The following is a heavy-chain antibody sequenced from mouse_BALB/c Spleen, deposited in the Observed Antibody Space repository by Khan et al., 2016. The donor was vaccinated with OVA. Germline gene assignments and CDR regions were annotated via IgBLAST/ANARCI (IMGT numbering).Heavy chain of an antibody. V-gene: IGHV3-2*02. CDR3: ARIYGGDFDY. CDR1: GYSITSDYA. Sequence: QLEESGPGLVKPSQSLSLICTVTGYSITSDYAWNWIRQFPGNKLEWMGFISYSGNTNYNPSLKSRISITRDTSKNQFFLHLNSVTTEDTARYYCARIYGGDFDYWGQGTTLT. CDR2: ISYSGNT. J-gene: IGHJ2*01. D-gene: IGHD1-1*01.